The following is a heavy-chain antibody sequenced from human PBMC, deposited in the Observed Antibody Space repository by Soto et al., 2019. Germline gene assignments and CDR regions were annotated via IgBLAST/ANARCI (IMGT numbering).Heavy chain of an antibody. CDR2: LSADNGNT. CDR3: ARVYYDSSGFYHEDH. J-gene: IGHJ1*01. V-gene: IGHV1-18*01. Sequence: QVKLVQSGAEVKTPGASVMVSCQASGYSFNNYLISWVRQAPGQGPEWVGCLSADNGNTNYGQKFLGRVTMTTDTPTSTAYMDLSSLRSDDTAVYYCARVYYDSSGFYHEDHCAQGTMVTVSA. D-gene: IGHD3-22*01. CDR1: GYSFNNYL.